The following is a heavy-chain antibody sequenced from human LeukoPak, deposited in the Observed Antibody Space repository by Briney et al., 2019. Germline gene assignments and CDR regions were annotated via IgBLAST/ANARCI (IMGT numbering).Heavy chain of an antibody. CDR1: GGSISTYY. J-gene: IGHJ4*02. V-gene: IGHV4-59*08. CDR3: ARVRWERSFDY. Sequence: PSETLSLTCTVSGGSISTYYWTWIRQPPGKGLEWIGYISYSGSTNYNPSLKSRVTISVVTSKNQFSLRLSSVTATDTAVYYCARVRWERSFDYWGQGTLVTVSS. CDR2: ISYSGST. D-gene: IGHD1-26*01.